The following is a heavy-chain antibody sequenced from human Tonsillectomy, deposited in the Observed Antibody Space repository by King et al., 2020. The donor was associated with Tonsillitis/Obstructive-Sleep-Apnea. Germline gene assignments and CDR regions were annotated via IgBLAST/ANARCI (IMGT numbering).Heavy chain of an antibody. J-gene: IGHJ6*02. CDR2: ISYDGSNK. CDR1: GFTFSNYG. Sequence: VQLVESGGGVVQPGRSLRLSCAASGFTFSNYGMHWVRQAPGKGLEWVAVISYDGSNKYYANYVKGRFTISRDNSKNTLYLQMNSLRAEDTAVYYCANEWIHRSDYYSSGMDVWGQGTTVTVSS. V-gene: IGHV3-30*18. CDR3: ANEWIHRSDYYSSGMDV. D-gene: IGHD5-18*01.